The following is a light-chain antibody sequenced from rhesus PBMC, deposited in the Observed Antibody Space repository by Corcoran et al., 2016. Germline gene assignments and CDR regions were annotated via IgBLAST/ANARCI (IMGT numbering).Light chain of an antibody. CDR1: ENVNNY. Sequence: DIQMTQSPSSLSASVGDRVTITCRASENVNNYLNWYQQKPGKAPKLLIYKASTLQSGVPSRCSGSGSGTDYTFTIRSLQSEDVATYYCQHNYGTPFTFGPGTKLDIK. V-gene: IGKV1-74*01. J-gene: IGKJ3*01. CDR3: QHNYGTPFT. CDR2: KAS.